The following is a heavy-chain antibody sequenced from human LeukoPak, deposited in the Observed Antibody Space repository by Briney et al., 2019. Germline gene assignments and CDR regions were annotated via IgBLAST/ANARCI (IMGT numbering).Heavy chain of an antibody. CDR3: AKDMGGGCSSTSCHSAFDY. V-gene: IGHV3-9*03. Sequence: PGGSLRLSCAASGFTFDDYAMHWVRQAPGKGLEWVSGISWNSGSIGYADSVKGRFTISRDNAKNSLYLQMNSLRAEDMALYYCAKDMGGGCSSTSCHSAFDYWGQGTLVTVSS. CDR1: GFTFDDYA. CDR2: ISWNSGSI. D-gene: IGHD2-2*01. J-gene: IGHJ4*02.